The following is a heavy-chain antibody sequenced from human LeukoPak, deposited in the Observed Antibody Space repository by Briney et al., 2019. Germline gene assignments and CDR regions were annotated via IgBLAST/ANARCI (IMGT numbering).Heavy chain of an antibody. V-gene: IGHV3-23*01. CDR1: GFTFSSYV. J-gene: IGHJ4*02. D-gene: IGHD6-19*01. CDR3: AKGSSGWDFDY. CDR2: ISDTGGST. Sequence: GGSLRLSCAASGFTFSSYVMNWVRQAPGKGLEWVSAISDTGGSTYYADSVRGRFTISRDNSKNTLYLQMNSLRAEDTAVYYCAKGSSGWDFDYWGQGTLVTVPS.